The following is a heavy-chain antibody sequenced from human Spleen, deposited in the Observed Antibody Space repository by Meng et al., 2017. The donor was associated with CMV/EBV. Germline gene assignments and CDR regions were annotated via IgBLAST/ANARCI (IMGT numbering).Heavy chain of an antibody. CDR3: ARALDTAMVLDFDY. CDR1: GFTFSSYE. Sequence: GGSLRLSCAASGFTFSSYEMNWVRQAPGKGLEWVSYISSSGSLIYYADSVKGRFTISRDNAKNSLYLQMNSLRAEDTAVYYCARALDTAMVLDFDYWGQGTLVTVSS. J-gene: IGHJ4*02. V-gene: IGHV3-48*03. CDR2: ISSSGSLI. D-gene: IGHD5-18*01.